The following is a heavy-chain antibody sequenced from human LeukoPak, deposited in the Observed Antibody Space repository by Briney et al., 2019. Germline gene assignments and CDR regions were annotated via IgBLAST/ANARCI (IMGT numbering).Heavy chain of an antibody. J-gene: IGHJ4*02. CDR2: IKEDGSAK. CDR1: GFTFSSYW. V-gene: IGHV3-7*04. Sequence: GGSLRLSCAASGFTFSSYWRSWGRQAPGKGLEWVANIKEDGSAKYSVDSVKGRFTISRDNAKNTLYLQMNSLRAEDTAVYYCARDSPGYGAYDLGWGQGTLVTVSS. D-gene: IGHD5-12*01. CDR3: ARDSPGYGAYDLG.